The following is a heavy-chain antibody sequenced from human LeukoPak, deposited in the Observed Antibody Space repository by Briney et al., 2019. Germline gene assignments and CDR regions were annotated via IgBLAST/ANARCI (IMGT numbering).Heavy chain of an antibody. D-gene: IGHD3-3*01. CDR2: INPSGGET. V-gene: IGHV1-46*01. J-gene: IGHJ4*02. Sequence: ASDKVSCKESRYTFRSKEIHWVRQVPGTGLQWMGQINPSGGETKYPPLLRVRVTMTRDTSTDTDYFELSSLSPEDTGVYYCARESRDQLRVVEWPMARGHDDGFFQFWGQGTPVTVSS. CDR3: ARESRDQLRVVEWPMARGHDDGFFQF. CDR1: RYTFRSKE.